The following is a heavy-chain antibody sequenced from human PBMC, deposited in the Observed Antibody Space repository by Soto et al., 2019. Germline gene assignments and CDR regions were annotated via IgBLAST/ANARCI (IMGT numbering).Heavy chain of an antibody. V-gene: IGHV1-18*04. CDR2: ISAYNGNT. D-gene: IGHD6-19*01. CDR1: GYTFTSYG. CDR3: ARDRGVSSGWYSGFDY. Sequence: ASVKVSCKASGYTFTSYGISWVRQAPGQGLEWMGWISAYNGNTNYVQKLQGRVTMTTDTSTSTAYMELRSLRSDDTAVYYCARDRGVSSGWYSGFDYWGQGTLVTVSS. J-gene: IGHJ4*02.